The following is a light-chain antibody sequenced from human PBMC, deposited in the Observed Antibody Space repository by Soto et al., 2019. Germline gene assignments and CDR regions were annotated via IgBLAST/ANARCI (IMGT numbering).Light chain of an antibody. Sequence: NFMLTQPHSLSESPGKTVTISCTRSSGSIASNYVQCYQQRPGSAPTTVIYEDNHRPSGVPDRFSGSIDSSSNSASLTISGLKTEDEADYYCQSYDSSNHVVFGGGTKLTVL. J-gene: IGLJ2*01. CDR1: SGSIASNY. CDR2: EDN. V-gene: IGLV6-57*04. CDR3: QSYDSSNHVV.